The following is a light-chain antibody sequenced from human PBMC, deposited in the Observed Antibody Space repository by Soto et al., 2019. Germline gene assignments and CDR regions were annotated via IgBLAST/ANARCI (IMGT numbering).Light chain of an antibody. CDR2: RND. V-gene: IGLV1-47*01. CDR3: ATWDDSLSGYV. J-gene: IGLJ1*01. Sequence: QSVLTQPPSASGTPGQRVTISCSGSSSNIKSNYVYWYQQLPGTAPKRLIYRNDQRPSGVPDRFSGSKSGTSASLAISGLRSEDEADYYCATWDDSLSGYVFGTGTKVTVL. CDR1: SSNIKSNY.